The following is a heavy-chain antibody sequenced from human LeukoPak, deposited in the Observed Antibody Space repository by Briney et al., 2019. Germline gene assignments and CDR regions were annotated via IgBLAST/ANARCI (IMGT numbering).Heavy chain of an antibody. CDR3: AKDDEYYGSGSYPPDY. Sequence: GGSLRLSCAASGFTLSSYWMHWVRQAPGKGLVWVSGISGSGRTTYYADSVEGRFTISRDNSKNTLYLQMNSLRAEDTAVYYCAKDDEYYGSGSYPPDYWGQGTLVTVSS. V-gene: IGHV3-23*01. CDR1: GFTLSSYW. D-gene: IGHD3-10*01. J-gene: IGHJ4*02. CDR2: ISGSGRTT.